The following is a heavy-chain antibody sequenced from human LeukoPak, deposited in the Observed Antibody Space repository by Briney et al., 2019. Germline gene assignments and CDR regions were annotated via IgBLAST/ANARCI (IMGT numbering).Heavy chain of an antibody. CDR1: GFTFSDHY. CDR2: IRNKANSYTT. V-gene: IGHV3-72*01. J-gene: IGHJ4*02. CDR3: VRGDCSGGSCYSSY. D-gene: IGHD2-15*01. Sequence: GGSLRLSCAASGFTFSDHYMDWVRQAPGKGLELVGRIRNKANSYTTKYAASVQGRFTISRDDSKNSLYLQMNGLQSEDTALYYCVRGDCSGGSCYSSYWGQGTLVTVSS.